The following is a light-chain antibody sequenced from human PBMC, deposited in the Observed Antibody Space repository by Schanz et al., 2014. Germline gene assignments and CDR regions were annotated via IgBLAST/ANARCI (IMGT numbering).Light chain of an antibody. CDR2: GNT. CDR3: CSYAGGYTV. J-gene: IGLJ3*02. V-gene: IGLV1-40*01. Sequence: QSVLTQPPSVSGAPGQRVTISCTGSSSNIGAGYDVHWFQQLPGTAPKLLIFGNTDRPSGVPDRFSGSKSGTSASLAITGLQAEDEADYHCCSYAGGYTVFGGGTKLTVL. CDR1: SSNIGAGYD.